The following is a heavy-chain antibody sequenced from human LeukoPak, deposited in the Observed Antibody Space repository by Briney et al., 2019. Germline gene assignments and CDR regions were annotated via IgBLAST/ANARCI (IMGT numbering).Heavy chain of an antibody. CDR1: GYTFTSYG. Sequence: ASAKVSFKASGYTFTSYGISWVRQAPGQGLEWMGWISAYNGNTNYAQKLQGRVTMTTDTSTSTAYMELRSLRSDDTAVYYCARDLRSQSAFDIWGQGTMVTVSS. CDR3: ARDLRSQSAFDI. CDR2: ISAYNGNT. D-gene: IGHD1-26*01. J-gene: IGHJ3*02. V-gene: IGHV1-18*01.